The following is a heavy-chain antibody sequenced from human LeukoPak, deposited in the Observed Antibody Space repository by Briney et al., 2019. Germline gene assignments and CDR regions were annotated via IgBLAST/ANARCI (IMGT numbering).Heavy chain of an antibody. CDR2: ISAYNGNT. J-gene: IGHJ6*02. Sequence: ASVKVSCKASGYTFTSYGISWVRQAPGQGLEWMGWISAYNGNTNYAQKLQGRVTMTTDTSTSTAYMELRSLRSDDTAVYYCARRDSRWQNRYYYGMDVWGQGTTVTVS. CDR1: GYTFTSYG. V-gene: IGHV1-18*01. D-gene: IGHD2-15*01. CDR3: ARRDSRWQNRYYYGMDV.